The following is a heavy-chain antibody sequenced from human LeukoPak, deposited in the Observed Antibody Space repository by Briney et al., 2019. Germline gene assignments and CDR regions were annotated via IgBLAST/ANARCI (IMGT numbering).Heavy chain of an antibody. D-gene: IGHD3-10*01. V-gene: IGHV3-49*04. CDR3: TRVGNPITMVRGVTPPFDY. CDR1: GFTFGDYA. J-gene: IGHJ4*02. CDR2: IRSKVYGGKT. Sequence: PGGCLRLSCTASGFTFGDYAMSWVRQAAGKGLGWVGLIRSKVYGGKTEYAASVKGRFTISRDDSKSIAYLQMNSLKTEDTAVYYCTRVGNPITMVRGVTPPFDYWGQGTLVTVSS.